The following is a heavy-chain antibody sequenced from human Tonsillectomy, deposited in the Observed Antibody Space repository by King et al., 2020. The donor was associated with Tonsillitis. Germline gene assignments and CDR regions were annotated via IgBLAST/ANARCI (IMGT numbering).Heavy chain of an antibody. CDR2: IWKDGVDQ. V-gene: IGHV3-33*01. J-gene: IGHJ5*02. Sequence: HVQLVESGGGVVHPGRSLRLSCATSGFTFSDYGMHWVRQVPGKGLEWVAVIWKDGVDQYYADSVKGRFTISRDNSKNTVYLLMSSLRVEDTAVYYCARDLEPWSGLGAKEDDRWGQGTLVTVSS. D-gene: IGHD3-3*01. CDR1: GFTFSDYG. CDR3: ARDLEPWSGLGAKEDDR.